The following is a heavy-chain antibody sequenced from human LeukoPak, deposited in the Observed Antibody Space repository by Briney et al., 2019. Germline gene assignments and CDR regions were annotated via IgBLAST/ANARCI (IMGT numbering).Heavy chain of an antibody. V-gene: IGHV1-18*01. CDR2: ISAYNGNT. J-gene: IGHJ6*03. CDR1: GYTFTSYG. CDR3: ARDRFLGYSSSWSPYAYYYYYYMDV. D-gene: IGHD6-13*01. Sequence: GASVKVSCKASGYTFTSYGISWVRQAPGQGLEWMGWISAYNGNTNYAQKLQGRVTMTTDTSTSTAYMELRSLRSDDTAVYYCARDRFLGYSSSWSPYAYYYYYYMDVWGKGTTVTVSS.